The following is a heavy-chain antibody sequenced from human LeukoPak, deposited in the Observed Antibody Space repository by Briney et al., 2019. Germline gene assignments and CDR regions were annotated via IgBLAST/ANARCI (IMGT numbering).Heavy chain of an antibody. V-gene: IGHV2-70*04. Sequence: SGSALVKPTQTLTLTCTFSGFSLSTSGMRVSWIRQPPGKALEWLARIDWDDDKFYSTSLKTRLTISKDTSKNQVVLTMTNMDPVDTATYYCARTHFSFGTSAPYNWFDPWGQGTLVTVSS. CDR2: IDWDDDK. CDR3: ARTHFSFGTSAPYNWFDP. D-gene: IGHD3-10*01. CDR1: GFSLSTSGMR. J-gene: IGHJ5*02.